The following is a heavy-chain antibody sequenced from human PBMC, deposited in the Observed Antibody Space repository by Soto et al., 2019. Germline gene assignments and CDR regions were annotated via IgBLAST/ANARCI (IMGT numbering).Heavy chain of an antibody. CDR1: GYIYTKYR. CDR3: ARDRLPLGELSPGEY. Sequence: GASVKVSCKASGYIYTKYRISWVRQAPGQGLEWMGYNRNYAQKLQGRVTMTTDTATSTAYMELRSLRSDDTAVYYCARDRLPLGELSPGEYWGQGTVVTVSS. V-gene: IGHV1-18*01. CDR2: NR. J-gene: IGHJ4*02. D-gene: IGHD3-16*02.